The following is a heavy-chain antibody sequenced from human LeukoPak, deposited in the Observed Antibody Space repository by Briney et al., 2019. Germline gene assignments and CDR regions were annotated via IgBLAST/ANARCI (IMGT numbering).Heavy chain of an antibody. CDR2: MNPNSGNT. D-gene: IGHD6-6*01. J-gene: IGHJ4*02. CDR1: GYTFTSYD. V-gene: IGHV1-8*03. CDR3: ARVRGYSSSSIFDY. Sequence: ASVKVSCKASGYTFTSYDINWVRQATGQGLEWMGWMNPNSGNTGYAQKFQGRVTITRNTSISTAYMELSSLRSEDTAVYYCARVRGYSSSSIFDYWGQGTLVTVSS.